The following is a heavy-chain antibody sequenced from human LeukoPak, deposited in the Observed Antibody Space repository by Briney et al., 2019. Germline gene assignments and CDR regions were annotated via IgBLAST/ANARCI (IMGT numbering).Heavy chain of an antibody. J-gene: IGHJ5*02. D-gene: IGHD2-2*02. CDR2: ISGSGGSI. V-gene: IGHV3-23*01. CDR1: GFTFSSYA. Sequence: PGGSLRLSCAASGFTFSSYAMSWVRQAPGKGLEWVSVISGSGGSIYYADSVKGRFTISRDNSKNTLYLQMNSLRAEDTAVYYCAKDLCSSTSCYNVGFDPWGQGTLVTVSS. CDR3: AKDLCSSTSCYNVGFDP.